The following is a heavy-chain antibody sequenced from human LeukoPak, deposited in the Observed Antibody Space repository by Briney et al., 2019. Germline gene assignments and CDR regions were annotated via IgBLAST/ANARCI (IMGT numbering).Heavy chain of an antibody. CDR2: IVVGSGNT. CDR3: AAGDPEVQLERRLFYYYYYGMDV. Sequence: SVKVSCKASGFTFTSSAVQWVRQARGQRLEWIGWIVVGSGNTNYAQKFQERVTITRDMSTSTAYMELSSPRSEDTAVYYCAAGDPEVQLERRLFYYYYYGMDVWGKGTTVTVSS. CDR1: GFTFTSSA. D-gene: IGHD1-1*01. V-gene: IGHV1-58*01. J-gene: IGHJ6*04.